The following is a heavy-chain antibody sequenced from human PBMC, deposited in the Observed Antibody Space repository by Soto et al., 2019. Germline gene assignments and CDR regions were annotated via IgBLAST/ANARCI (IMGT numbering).Heavy chain of an antibody. Sequence: EVQLVESGGGFVQPGGSLRLSCAVSGFTFSSYDMNWVRQAPGKGLEWVSYISSGGETTHYADSVKGRFTIFRDNAKKSLYLRLSSLTREDTAIYYCARDPPPWLGDGFEIWGQGTMVSV. CDR2: ISSGGETT. J-gene: IGHJ3*02. D-gene: IGHD5-12*01. CDR1: GFTFSSYD. CDR3: ARDPPPWLGDGFEI. V-gene: IGHV3-48*03.